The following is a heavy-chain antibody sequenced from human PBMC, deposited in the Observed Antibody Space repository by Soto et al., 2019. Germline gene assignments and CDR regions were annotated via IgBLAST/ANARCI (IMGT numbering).Heavy chain of an antibody. Sequence: ASVQVSCMASGYTFSGYYMHCVRQAPGQGLEWQGWIDPTSGGTKCAQKYQGRVTMTRDTYISTAYMELSRVSSDDTAVYYYANLYYGDHYWGQGTLVTISS. V-gene: IGHV1-2*02. J-gene: IGHJ4*02. CDR1: GYTFSGYY. D-gene: IGHD4-17*01. CDR2: IDPTSGGT. CDR3: ANLYYGDHY.